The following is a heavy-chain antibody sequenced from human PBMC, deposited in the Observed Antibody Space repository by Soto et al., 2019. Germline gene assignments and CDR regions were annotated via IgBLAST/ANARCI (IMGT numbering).Heavy chain of an antibody. CDR2: ISSSSSTI. Sequence: EVQLVESGGGLVQPGGSLRLSCAASGFTFSSYSMNWVRQAPGKGLEWVSYISSSSSTIYDAASVKGRFTISRDNAKNSLYLQMNSLRAEDTAVYYCARENVFLDYWGQGTLVTVSS. V-gene: IGHV3-48*01. D-gene: IGHD1-1*01. CDR3: ARENVFLDY. J-gene: IGHJ4*02. CDR1: GFTFSSYS.